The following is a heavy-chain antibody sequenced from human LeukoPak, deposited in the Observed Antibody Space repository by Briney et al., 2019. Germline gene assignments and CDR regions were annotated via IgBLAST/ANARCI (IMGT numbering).Heavy chain of an antibody. CDR1: GYTFISYD. Sequence: ASVKVSCKASGYTFISYDINWVRQATGQGLEWMGWMNPNSGNTGYAQKFQGRVTMTRNTSISTAYMELSSLRSEDTAVYYCARSWTYCSSTTCYSRHWFDPWGQGTLVTVSS. D-gene: IGHD2-2*01. V-gene: IGHV1-8*01. CDR2: MNPNSGNT. J-gene: IGHJ5*02. CDR3: ARSWTYCSSTTCYSRHWFDP.